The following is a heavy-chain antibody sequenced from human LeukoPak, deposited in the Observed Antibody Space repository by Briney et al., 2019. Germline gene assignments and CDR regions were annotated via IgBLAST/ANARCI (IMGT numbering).Heavy chain of an antibody. Sequence: PGRSLRLSCAASGFTFSSYAMHWVRQAPGKGLEWVGVISYDGSNKYYADSVKGRFTISRDNSKNTLYLQMNSLRAEDTAVYYCARGVSSPRRPHYYYYYGMDVWGQGTTVTVSS. CDR3: ARGVSSPRRPHYYYYYGMDV. V-gene: IGHV3-30-3*01. CDR1: GFTFSSYA. D-gene: IGHD6-6*01. CDR2: ISYDGSNK. J-gene: IGHJ6*02.